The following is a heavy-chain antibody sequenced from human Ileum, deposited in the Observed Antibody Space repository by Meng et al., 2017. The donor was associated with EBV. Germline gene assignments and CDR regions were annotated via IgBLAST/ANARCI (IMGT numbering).Heavy chain of an antibody. J-gene: IGHJ5*02. Sequence: QVHLVQSRAEVKKPXXXXXXXCKGSGYTFTSCYLNWVRQAPGQGLEWMGIINPSGGTTSDAQKFQGRVTMTRDTSTSTVYMELSSLRSEDTAVYYCASQRITIYGVSGSFDPWGQGTLGTVSS. CDR1: GYTFTSCY. V-gene: IGHV1-46*01. CDR3: ASQRITIYGVSGSFDP. D-gene: IGHD3-3*01. CDR2: INPSGGTT.